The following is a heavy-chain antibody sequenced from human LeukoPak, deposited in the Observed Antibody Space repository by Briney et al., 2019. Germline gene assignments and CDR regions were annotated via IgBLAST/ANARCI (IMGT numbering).Heavy chain of an antibody. D-gene: IGHD5-12*01. CDR3: GRLGWLRSFAVDY. CDR2: IYSGGST. J-gene: IGHJ4*02. Sequence: QAGGSLRLSCAASGLIVSSNYMTWVRQVPGKGLEWVSFIYSGGSTYYADSVKGRFTISRDNSKNTLYLQMNSLRAEDTAVYYCGRLGWLRSFAVDYWGQGTLVTVSS. CDR1: GLIVSSNY. V-gene: IGHV3-53*01.